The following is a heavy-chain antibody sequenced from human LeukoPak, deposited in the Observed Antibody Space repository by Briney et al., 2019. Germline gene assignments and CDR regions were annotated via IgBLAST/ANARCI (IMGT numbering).Heavy chain of an antibody. J-gene: IGHJ6*03. CDR1: GYTFTSYG. CDR2: ISAYNGNT. V-gene: IGHV1-18*01. D-gene: IGHD3-3*01. CDR3: ASGITIFGVVNGYMDV. Sequence: ASVKVSCKASGYTFTSYGISWVRQAPGQGLEWMGWISAYNGNTNYAQKLQGRVTMTTDTSTSTAYMELRSLRSDDTAVYYCASGITIFGVVNGYMDVWGKGTTVTVSS.